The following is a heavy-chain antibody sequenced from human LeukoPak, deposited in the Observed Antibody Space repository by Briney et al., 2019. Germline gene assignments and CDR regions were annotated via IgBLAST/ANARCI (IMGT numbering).Heavy chain of an antibody. D-gene: IGHD6-13*01. Sequence: GGSLRLSCAASGFTFSSYAMSWVRQAPGKGLEWVPAIGSSGGDTNYADSVKGRFTISRDNSKNTLYLQMNSLRAEDTAVYYCAKKIAAGTLSFDYWGQGTLVTVSS. J-gene: IGHJ4*02. CDR3: AKKIAAGTLSFDY. V-gene: IGHV3-23*01. CDR2: IGSSGGDT. CDR1: GFTFSSYA.